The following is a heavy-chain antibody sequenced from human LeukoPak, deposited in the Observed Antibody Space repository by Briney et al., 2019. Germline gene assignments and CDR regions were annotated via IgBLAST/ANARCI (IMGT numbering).Heavy chain of an antibody. D-gene: IGHD3-3*01. CDR3: ATSNFGFPFDY. Sequence: GGSLRLSCAASGFTFSSYSMNWVRQAPGKGLEWVSSISSSRSYIYYADSVKGRFTISRESAKNSLYLQMNSLKTEDTAVYYCATSNFGFPFDYWGQGTLVTVSS. J-gene: IGHJ4*02. CDR2: ISSSRSYI. CDR1: GFTFSSYS. V-gene: IGHV3-21*03.